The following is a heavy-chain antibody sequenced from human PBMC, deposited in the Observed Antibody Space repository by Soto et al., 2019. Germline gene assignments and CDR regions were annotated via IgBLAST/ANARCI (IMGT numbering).Heavy chain of an antibody. V-gene: IGHV3-23*01. D-gene: IGHD3-10*01. CDR2: ISHSGGTT. Sequence: GGSLRLSCAASGFNFGASAMSWVRQAPGKGLEWVSGISHSGGTTHGDSAKGRFTISRDNSKNTLYLQMNSLRAEDTAVYYCTKDNYYYGSGNPTYWGQGTQVTVSS. CDR1: GFNFGASA. J-gene: IGHJ4*02. CDR3: TKDNYYYGSGNPTY.